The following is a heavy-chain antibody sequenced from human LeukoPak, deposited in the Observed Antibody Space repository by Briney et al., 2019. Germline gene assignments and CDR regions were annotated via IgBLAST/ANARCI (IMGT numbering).Heavy chain of an antibody. CDR1: GYTFTSYA. CDR2: INAGNANT. Sequence: GASVKVSCKASGYTFTSYAIHWVRQAPGQRLEWVGWINAGNANTKYSQKFQGRVTITRDTSASTVYMELSSLRSEDTAVYYCATGSQDDFDYWGQGTLVTVSS. V-gene: IGHV1-3*01. D-gene: IGHD1-14*01. CDR3: ATGSQDDFDY. J-gene: IGHJ4*02.